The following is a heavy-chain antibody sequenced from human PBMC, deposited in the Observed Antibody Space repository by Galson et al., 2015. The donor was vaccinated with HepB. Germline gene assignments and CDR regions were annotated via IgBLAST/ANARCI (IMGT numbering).Heavy chain of an antibody. Sequence: SLRLSCAASGFTVSGYWMSWVRQAPGKGLEWVANIKQDGSEKYYVDSVKGRFTISRDNAKNSVFLQMDSLRADDTAVYYCARVESVHYYYAMDVWGQGTTATVSS. CDR3: ARVESVHYYYAMDV. J-gene: IGHJ6*02. V-gene: IGHV3-7*03. D-gene: IGHD5/OR15-5a*01. CDR2: IKQDGSEK. CDR1: GFTVSGYW.